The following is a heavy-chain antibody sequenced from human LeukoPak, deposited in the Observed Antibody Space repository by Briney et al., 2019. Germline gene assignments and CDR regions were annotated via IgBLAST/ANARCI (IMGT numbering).Heavy chain of an antibody. D-gene: IGHD6-13*01. CDR3: ASSLIAAAGKVSNY. J-gene: IGHJ4*02. CDR2: INHSGST. V-gene: IGHV4-34*01. Sequence: SETLSLTCAVYGGSFSGYYWSWIRQPPGKGLEWIGEINHSGSTNYNPSLKSRVTISVDTSKNQFSLKLSSVTAADTAVYYCASSLIAAAGKVSNYWGQGTLVTVSS. CDR1: GGSFSGYY.